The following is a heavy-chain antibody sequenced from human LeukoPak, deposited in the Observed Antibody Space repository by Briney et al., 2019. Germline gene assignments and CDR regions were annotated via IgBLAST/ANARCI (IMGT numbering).Heavy chain of an antibody. D-gene: IGHD3-22*01. J-gene: IGHJ4*02. Sequence: SETLSLTCTVSNGSISNSNYYWGWIRQPPGKGLEWIGSIYYSGSTYYNPSLKSQVTMSVDTSKNQFSLELNSVTAADTAVYYCAGQEYDSSGYYSSSDCWGQGTLVTVAS. CDR2: IYYSGST. V-gene: IGHV4-39*01. CDR3: AGQEYDSSGYYSSSDC. CDR1: NGSISNSNYY.